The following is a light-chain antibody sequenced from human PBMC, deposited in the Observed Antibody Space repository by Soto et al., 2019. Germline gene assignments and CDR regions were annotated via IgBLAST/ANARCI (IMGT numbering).Light chain of an antibody. CDR1: QDISSS. V-gene: IGKV1-9*01. J-gene: IGKJ4*01. Sequence: IQLTQSPSSLSASVGDRVTITCRASQDISSSLAWYQQKPGKAPKLLIYAASILQGGVPSRFSGSGFGTDFTLTISSLQAEDFASYFCQQLRSYPSTFGGGTKVDIK. CDR2: AAS. CDR3: QQLRSYPST.